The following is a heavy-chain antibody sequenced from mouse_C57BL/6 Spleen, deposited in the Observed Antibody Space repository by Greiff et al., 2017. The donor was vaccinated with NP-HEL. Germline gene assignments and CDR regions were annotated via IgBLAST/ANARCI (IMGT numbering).Heavy chain of an antibody. J-gene: IGHJ4*01. CDR1: GYTFTSYG. V-gene: IGHV1-81*01. CDR3: ARFKLTVYYAMDY. Sequence: VQLQESGAELARPGASVKLSCKASGYTFTSYGISWVKQRTGQGLEWIGEIYPRSGNTYYNEKFKGKATLTADKSSSTAYMELRSLTSEDSAVYFCARFKLTVYYAMDYWGQGTSVTVSS. D-gene: IGHD4-1*01. CDR2: IYPRSGNT.